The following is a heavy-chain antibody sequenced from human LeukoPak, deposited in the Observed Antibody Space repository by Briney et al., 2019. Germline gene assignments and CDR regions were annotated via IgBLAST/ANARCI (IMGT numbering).Heavy chain of an antibody. CDR3: ARDRSMVRGVIIRRREKAPEIDY. J-gene: IGHJ4*02. D-gene: IGHD3-10*01. CDR2: ISAYNGNT. CDR1: GYTFTSYG. Sequence: GASVKVSCKASGYTFTSYGISWVRQAPGQGLEWMGWISAYNGNTNYAQKLQGRVTMTTDTSTSTAYMELRSLRSDDTAVYYCARDRSMVRGVIIRRREKAPEIDYWGQGTLVTVSS. V-gene: IGHV1-18*01.